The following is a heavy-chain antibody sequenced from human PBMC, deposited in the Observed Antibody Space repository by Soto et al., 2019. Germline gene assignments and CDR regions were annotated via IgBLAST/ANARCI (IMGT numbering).Heavy chain of an antibody. CDR2: IYGGDDT. D-gene: IGHD2-2*01. J-gene: IGHJ6*03. V-gene: IGHV3-66*01. CDR3: TIHCTSSSCTNDHYYYYMDV. Sequence: EVQLVESGGGLVQPGGSLRLSCAVSGFTVSSNYMSWVRQAPGKGLEWVSVIYGGDDTDYADSVKGRFTISRDSTKNTLYLQMNSLRAEDTAVYLCTIHCTSSSCTNDHYYYYMDVWGKGATVTVSS. CDR1: GFTVSSNY.